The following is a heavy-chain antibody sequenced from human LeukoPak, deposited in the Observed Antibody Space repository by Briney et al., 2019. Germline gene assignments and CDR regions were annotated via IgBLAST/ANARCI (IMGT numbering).Heavy chain of an antibody. CDR2: IDYSGST. V-gene: IGHV4-59*01. D-gene: IGHD2-15*01. J-gene: IGHJ5*02. CDR3: ARGALGYCSGGNCYGNWFDP. CDR1: RGSMSHYY. Sequence: SETLSLTGTVSRGSMSHYYWSWIRQPPGKGLEWIGYIDYSGSTKYNPSLKSRLTISLGTSKNQFSLKLTSVTPADTAVYYCARGALGYCSGGNCYGNWFDPWGQGTLVTVSS.